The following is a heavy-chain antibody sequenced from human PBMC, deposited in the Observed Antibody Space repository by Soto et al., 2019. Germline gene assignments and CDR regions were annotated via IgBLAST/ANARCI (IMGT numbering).Heavy chain of an antibody. CDR1: GGSISSGGYS. V-gene: IGHV4-30-2*01. J-gene: IGHJ4*02. CDR2: IYHSGST. Sequence: PSETLSLTCAVSGGSISSGGYSWSWIRQPPGKGLEWIGYIYHSGSTYYNPSLKSRVTISVDRSKNQFSLKLSSVTAADTAVYYCARVIVATMTFDYWGQVTLVTVSP. D-gene: IGHD5-12*01. CDR3: ARVIVATMTFDY.